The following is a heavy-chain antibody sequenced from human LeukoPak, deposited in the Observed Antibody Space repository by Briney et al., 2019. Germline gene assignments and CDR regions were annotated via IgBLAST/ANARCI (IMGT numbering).Heavy chain of an antibody. CDR2: INHSGNT. V-gene: IGHV4-34*01. D-gene: IGHD3-10*01. CDR1: DGSLSDYY. J-gene: IGHJ3*02. Sequence: SETLSLTCGVYDGSLSDYYWSWIRQPPEKGLEWIGEINHSGNTNYNPSLKSRVTISVDTSKKQFSLKLGSVTAADTAVYYRARHILGGRRAFDIWGQGTMVTVSS. CDR3: ARHILGGRRAFDI.